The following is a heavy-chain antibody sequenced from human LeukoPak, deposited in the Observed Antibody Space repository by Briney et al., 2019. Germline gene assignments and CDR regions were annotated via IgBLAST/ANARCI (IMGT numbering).Heavy chain of an antibody. J-gene: IGHJ6*02. CDR1: GFSFKDYG. Sequence: GGSLRLSCAATGFSFKDYGVHCVRGPPGRGREWVSAINWNGGSTEYADSVKGRFTISRDNAKNSLYLQLSSLRPEDTAVYYCAKHLRATNAYSFFGLDVWGLGTTVTVSS. CDR2: INWNGGST. CDR3: AKHLRATNAYSFFGLDV. D-gene: IGHD1-26*01. V-gene: IGHV3-9*01.